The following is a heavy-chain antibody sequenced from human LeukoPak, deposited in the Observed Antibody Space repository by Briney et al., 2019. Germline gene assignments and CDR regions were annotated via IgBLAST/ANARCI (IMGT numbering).Heavy chain of an antibody. D-gene: IGHD1-26*01. J-gene: IGHJ4*02. CDR1: GYTFTSYA. Sequence: ASVKVSCKASGYTFTSYAIHWVRQAPGQRLEWMGWISAGNGNTKYSQNFQGRVTFTSNTSATTAFMELSSLRSEDAAVYYCARDSGSGSNDDWGQGTLVTVSS. V-gene: IGHV1-3*01. CDR3: ARDSGSGSNDD. CDR2: ISAGNGNT.